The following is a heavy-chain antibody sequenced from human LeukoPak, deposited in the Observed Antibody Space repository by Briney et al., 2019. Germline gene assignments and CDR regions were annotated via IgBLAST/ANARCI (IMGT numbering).Heavy chain of an antibody. D-gene: IGHD2-15*01. V-gene: IGHV3-23*01. J-gene: IGHJ4*02. CDR3: AKGRERVVAATPPFDY. CDR1: GFSFSSFA. Sequence: PGGSLRLSCAASGFSFSSFAMSWVRQAPGKGLEWVSAISGSGESTYYEDSVKGRFTISRDNSKNTVDVQMNSLRAEDTAVYYCAKGRERVVAATPPFDYWGQGTLVTVSS. CDR2: ISGSGEST.